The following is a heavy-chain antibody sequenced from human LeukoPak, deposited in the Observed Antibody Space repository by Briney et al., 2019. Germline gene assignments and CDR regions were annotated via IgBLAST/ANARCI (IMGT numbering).Heavy chain of an antibody. CDR3: ARMRGDDDSAFDI. D-gene: IGHD4-17*01. V-gene: IGHV3-48*01. CDR2: ISSSSSTI. J-gene: IGHJ3*02. Sequence: GGSLRLSCAASEFSVGSNYMTWVRQAPGKGLEWVSYISSSSSTIYYADSVKGRFTISRDNAKNSLYLQMNSLRAEDTAVYYCARMRGDDDSAFDIWGQGTMVTVSS. CDR1: EFSVGSNY.